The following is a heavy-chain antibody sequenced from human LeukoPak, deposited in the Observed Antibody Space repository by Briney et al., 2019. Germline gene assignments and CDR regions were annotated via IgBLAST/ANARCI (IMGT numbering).Heavy chain of an antibody. Sequence: GGSLRLSCAASGFTFSSYSMNWVRQAPGKGLEWVSSISSSSSYIYYADSVKGRFTISRDNAKNSLYLQMNSLRAEDTAVYYCARGIAAAGTIYDYYYMDVWGKGTTVTVSS. CDR2: ISSSSSYI. J-gene: IGHJ6*03. V-gene: IGHV3-21*01. CDR1: GFTFSSYS. CDR3: ARGIAAAGTIYDYYYMDV. D-gene: IGHD6-13*01.